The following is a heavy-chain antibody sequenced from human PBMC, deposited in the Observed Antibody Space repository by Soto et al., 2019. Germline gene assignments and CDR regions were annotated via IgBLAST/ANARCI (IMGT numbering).Heavy chain of an antibody. Sequence: PSETLSLTCTVSGGSISSYYWSWIRQPPGKGLEWIGYIYYGGSTNYNPSLKSRVTISVDTSKNQFSLKLSSVTAADTAVYYCARLLRGYSYGYFDYWGQGTLVTVSS. CDR2: IYYGGST. CDR3: ARLLRGYSYGYFDY. CDR1: GGSISSYY. D-gene: IGHD5-18*01. J-gene: IGHJ4*02. V-gene: IGHV4-59*01.